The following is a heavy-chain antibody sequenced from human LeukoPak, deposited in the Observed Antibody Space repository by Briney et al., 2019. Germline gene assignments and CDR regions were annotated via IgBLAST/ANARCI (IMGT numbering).Heavy chain of an antibody. Sequence: ASVKVSCKASGYTFTGYYMHWVRQAPGQGLEWMGWINPNSGGTNYAQRLQGRVTMTTDTPTSTAYMELRSLRSDDTAVYYCARSISMVRGAIRDAFDIWGQGTMVTVSS. D-gene: IGHD3-10*01. CDR2: INPNSGGT. V-gene: IGHV1-2*02. CDR1: GYTFTGYY. J-gene: IGHJ3*02. CDR3: ARSISMVRGAIRDAFDI.